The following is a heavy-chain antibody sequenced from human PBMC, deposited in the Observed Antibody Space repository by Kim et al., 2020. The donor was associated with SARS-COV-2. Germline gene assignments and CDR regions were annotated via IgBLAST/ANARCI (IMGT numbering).Heavy chain of an antibody. V-gene: IGHV4-59*01. CDR1: GGSISSYY. Sequence: SETLSLTCTVSGGSISSYYWSWIRQPPGKGLEWIGYIYYSGSTNYNPSLKSRVTISVDTSKNQFSLKLSSVTAADTAVYYCARDGGPQATGGDFDYWGQGTLVTVSS. J-gene: IGHJ4*02. CDR2: IYYSGST. D-gene: IGHD7-27*01. CDR3: ARDGGPQATGGDFDY.